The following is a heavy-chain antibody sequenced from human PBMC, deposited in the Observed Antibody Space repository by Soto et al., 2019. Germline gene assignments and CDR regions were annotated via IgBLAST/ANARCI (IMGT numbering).Heavy chain of an antibody. CDR3: ARDLVPPNYDFWSGYYTWADYYYYGMDV. CDR1: GFTFVSYW. D-gene: IGHD3-3*01. CDR2: IKQDGSEK. V-gene: IGHV3-7*01. Sequence: PWGSLRLSCAASGFTFVSYWISCVRHSPLKWREWVGNIKQDGSEKYYVDSVKGRFTISRDNAKNSLYLQMNSLRAEDTAVYYCARDLVPPNYDFWSGYYTWADYYYYGMDVWGQGTTVTVSS. J-gene: IGHJ6*02.